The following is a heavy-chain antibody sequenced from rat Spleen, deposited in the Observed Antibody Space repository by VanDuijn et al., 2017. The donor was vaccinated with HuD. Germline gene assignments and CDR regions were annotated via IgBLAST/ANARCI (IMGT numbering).Heavy chain of an antibody. V-gene: IGHV4-2*01. Sequence: EVKLVESGGGLVQPGRSLKLSCAASGFSFNDYWMGWVRPAPGKGLEWIAEINKDSSTIKFIPSLKDKFTISRDNAQNTLYLQMTKLGSEDTAIYYCVREAFGVDYWGQGVMVTVSS. D-gene: IGHD4-3*01. CDR2: INKDSSTI. CDR1: GFSFNDYW. CDR3: VREAFGVDY. J-gene: IGHJ2*01.